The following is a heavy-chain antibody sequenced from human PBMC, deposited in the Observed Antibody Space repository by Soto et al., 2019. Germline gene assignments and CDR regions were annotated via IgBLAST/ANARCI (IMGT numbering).Heavy chain of an antibody. Sequence: GGSLRLSCTASGFTFGDYAMSWVRQAPGKGLEWVGFIRSKAYGGTTEYAASVKGRFTISRDDSKSIAYLQMNSLKTEDTAVYYCSRGRRAVEDYYGMDVRVQGTTVTVSS. CDR2: IRSKAYGGTT. V-gene: IGHV3-49*04. J-gene: IGHJ6*02. D-gene: IGHD2-2*01. CDR1: GFTFGDYA. CDR3: SRGRRAVEDYYGMDV.